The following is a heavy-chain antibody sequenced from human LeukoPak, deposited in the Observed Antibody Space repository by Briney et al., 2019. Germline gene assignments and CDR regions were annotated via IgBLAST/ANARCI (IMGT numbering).Heavy chain of an antibody. D-gene: IGHD2-15*01. Sequence: SVKVSCKASGGTFSIYTISWVRQAPGQGLEWMGRIIPILGIANYAQKFQGRVTITADKSTSTAYMELSSLRSEDTAVYYCARGIVVVVAATRYYYYGMDVWGQGTTVTVSS. V-gene: IGHV1-69*02. CDR3: ARGIVVVVAATRYYYYGMDV. J-gene: IGHJ6*02. CDR2: IIPILGIA. CDR1: GGTFSIYT.